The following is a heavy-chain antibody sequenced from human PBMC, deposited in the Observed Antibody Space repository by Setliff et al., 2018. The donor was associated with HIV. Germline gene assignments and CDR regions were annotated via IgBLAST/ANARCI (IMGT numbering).Heavy chain of an antibody. D-gene: IGHD3-3*01. V-gene: IGHV1-18*04. CDR2: ISAYNGNT. J-gene: IGHJ3*02. Sequence: ASVKVSCKASGYTFTGYYMHWVRQAPGQGVEWMGWISAYNGNTNYAQKLQGRVTMTTDTSTSTAYMELRSLRSDDTAVYYCARGYYNFWSGYYDSRFPNPIDAFDIWGQGTMVTVSS. CDR3: ARGYYNFWSGYYDSRFPNPIDAFDI. CDR1: GYTFTGYY.